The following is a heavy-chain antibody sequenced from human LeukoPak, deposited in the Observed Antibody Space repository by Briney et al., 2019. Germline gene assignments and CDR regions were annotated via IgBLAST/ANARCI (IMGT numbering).Heavy chain of an antibody. Sequence: RTGESLKISCMGSGYSFTSYWIGWVRQMPGKGLEWMGIIYPGDSDTRYSPSFQGQVTISADKSISTAYLQWSSLKASDTAMYYCARLGVIVVPAAMRTSGADYWGQGTLVTVSS. CDR2: IYPGDSDT. CDR1: GYSFTSYW. D-gene: IGHD2-2*01. CDR3: ARLGVIVVPAAMRTSGADY. J-gene: IGHJ4*02. V-gene: IGHV5-51*01.